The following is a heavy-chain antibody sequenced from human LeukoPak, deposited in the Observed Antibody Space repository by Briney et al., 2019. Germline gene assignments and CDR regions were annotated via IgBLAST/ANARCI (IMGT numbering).Heavy chain of an antibody. J-gene: IGHJ4*02. V-gene: IGHV3-23*01. CDR2: ISGRGDNT. D-gene: IGHD5-24*01. CDR1: GFTFSSFA. Sequence: GGSLRLSCAASGFTFSSFAMNWVRQAPGKGLEWVSGISGRGDNTDYADSVKGRFTISRDNSKNTLYLQMNSLRAEDTAVYYCAKSDDYNDRYYFVSWGQGTLVTVSS. CDR3: AKSDDYNDRYYFVS.